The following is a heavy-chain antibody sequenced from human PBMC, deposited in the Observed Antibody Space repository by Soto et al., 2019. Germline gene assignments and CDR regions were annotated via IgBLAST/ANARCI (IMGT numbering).Heavy chain of an antibody. Sequence: QITLKESGPTLVKPTQTLTLTCTFSGFSFTTDGMGVGWIRQPPGKALEWLALIYWDDDKRYSPSLKSRLTITTEASRNQVVLTFTHMDRADTATYYCAHLSWAGSGTRYYFDYGGQGTLVTGSS. D-gene: IGHD6-13*01. CDR2: IYWDDDK. CDR1: GFSFTTDGMG. CDR3: AHLSWAGSGTRYYFDY. V-gene: IGHV2-5*02. J-gene: IGHJ4*02.